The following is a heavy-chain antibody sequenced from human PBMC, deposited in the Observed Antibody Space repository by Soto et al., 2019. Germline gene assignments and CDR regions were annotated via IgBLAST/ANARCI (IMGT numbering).Heavy chain of an antibody. CDR2: IFHTGNT. CDR1: GVSISSGKW. J-gene: IGHJ6*02. Sequence: PSETLSLTCTISGVSISSGKWWSWVRQPPGEGLEWIGEIFHTGNTDYKPSLKSRVSILVDKSKNQFSLNLDSVTAADTAVFYCARTMVRGYYYYGMDVWGQGTTVTVSS. D-gene: IGHD3-10*01. CDR3: ARTMVRGYYYYGMDV. V-gene: IGHV4-4*02.